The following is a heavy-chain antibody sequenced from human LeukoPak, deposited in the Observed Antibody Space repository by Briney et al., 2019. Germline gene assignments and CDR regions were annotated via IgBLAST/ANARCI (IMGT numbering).Heavy chain of an antibody. Sequence: GGSLRLSCAASGFTFSSYWMHWVRQAPGKGLVWVSRINSDGSTTYADSVKGRFTISRDNAKSTLYLQMDSLRGEDTAVYYCARVPHGEGYFDSWGQGTLVTVSS. CDR3: ARVPHGEGYFDS. J-gene: IGHJ4*02. V-gene: IGHV3-74*03. CDR2: INSDGST. CDR1: GFTFSSYW.